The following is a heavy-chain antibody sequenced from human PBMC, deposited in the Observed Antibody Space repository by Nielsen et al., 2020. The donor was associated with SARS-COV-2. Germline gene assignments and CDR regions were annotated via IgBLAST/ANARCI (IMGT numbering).Heavy chain of an antibody. J-gene: IGHJ4*02. CDR1: GFNFNNFG. CDR2: ISFEGSIK. D-gene: IGHD3-10*01. V-gene: IGHV3-30*18. Sequence: GGSLRLSCAVSGFNFNNFGMHWVRQAPGKGLEWVAVISFEGSIKFYSDSVKGRFTISRDNSKNTLYLQMNSLRSEDAAMYFCAKSNLLFWFGESRQLDYWGRGTLVAVSS. CDR3: AKSNLLFWFGESRQLDY.